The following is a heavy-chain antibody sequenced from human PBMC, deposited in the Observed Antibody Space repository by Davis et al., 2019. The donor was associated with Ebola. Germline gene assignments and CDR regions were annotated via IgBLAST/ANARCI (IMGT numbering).Heavy chain of an antibody. Sequence: GESLKISCAGSGFTFNSYAMSWVRQAPGKGLEWVSVIYNGGYTSYADSVKGRFTISRDNSKNTLYLQMNCLRAEDSAIYYCARDTYYYGSRGHKEFPFMDVWGKGTTVTVSS. J-gene: IGHJ6*03. V-gene: IGHV3-23*03. CDR2: IYNGGYT. D-gene: IGHD3-10*01. CDR3: ARDTYYYGSRGHKEFPFMDV. CDR1: GFTFNSYA.